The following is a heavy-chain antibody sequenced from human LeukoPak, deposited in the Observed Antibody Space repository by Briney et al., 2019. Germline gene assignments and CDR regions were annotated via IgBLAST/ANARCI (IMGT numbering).Heavy chain of an antibody. D-gene: IGHD4-17*01. CDR1: GFTFSSYA. Sequence: PGGSLRLSCAASGFTFSSYAMHWVRQAPGKGLEWVAVISYDGSNKYYADSVKGRFTISRDNSKNTLYLQMNSLRAEDTAVYYCARLKNYGDYGYWGQGTLVTVSS. V-gene: IGHV3-30-3*01. CDR3: ARLKNYGDYGY. J-gene: IGHJ4*02. CDR2: ISYDGSNK.